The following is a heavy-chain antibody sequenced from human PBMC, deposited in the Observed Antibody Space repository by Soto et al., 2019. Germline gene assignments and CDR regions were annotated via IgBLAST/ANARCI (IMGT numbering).Heavy chain of an antibody. CDR2: IYYSGST. Sequence: SETLSLTCTVSGGSISSGDYYWSWIRQPPGKGLEWIGYIYYSGSTYYNPSLKSRVTISVDTSKNQFSLKLSSVTAADTAVYYCAREKMMITFGGDSSADNYDGMDVWGQGTTVTVSS. D-gene: IGHD3-16*01. CDR3: AREKMMITFGGDSSADNYDGMDV. J-gene: IGHJ6*02. CDR1: GGSISSGDYY. V-gene: IGHV4-30-4*01.